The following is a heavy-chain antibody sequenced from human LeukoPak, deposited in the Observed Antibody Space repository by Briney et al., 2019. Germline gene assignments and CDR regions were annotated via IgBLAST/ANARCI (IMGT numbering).Heavy chain of an antibody. CDR1: GFTFSSYG. J-gene: IGHJ4*02. V-gene: IGHV3-23*01. D-gene: IGHD1-26*01. Sequence: GGSLRLSCAASGFTFSSYGMHWVRQAPGKGLEWVSAITGSGDSTYYADSVKGRFTISRDNSKNTLYVQMNSLRAEDTAVYYCAKDMVGVTTRYFDYWGQGTLVTVSS. CDR2: ITGSGDST. CDR3: AKDMVGVTTRYFDY.